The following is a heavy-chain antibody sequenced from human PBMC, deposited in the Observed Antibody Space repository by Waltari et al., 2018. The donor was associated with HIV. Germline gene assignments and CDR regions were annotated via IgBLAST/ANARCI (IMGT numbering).Heavy chain of an antibody. CDR1: GLIFSLYG. D-gene: IGHD6-13*01. J-gene: IGHJ4*02. Sequence: QVQLVESGGGVVKPGRSLRLSCEASGLIFSLYGMHWVRQAPGKGLEWVAVIWSDGSNKYYADSVKGRFTISRDNSKNTLYLQMNSLRAEDTAVYYCASAAGPFDNWGQGTLVTVSS. CDR3: ASAAGPFDN. CDR2: IWSDGSNK. V-gene: IGHV3-33*01.